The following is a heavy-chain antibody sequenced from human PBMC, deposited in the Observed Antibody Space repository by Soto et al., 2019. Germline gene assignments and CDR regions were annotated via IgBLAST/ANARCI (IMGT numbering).Heavy chain of an antibody. CDR3: ARARYQLLHPYYYGMDV. J-gene: IGHJ6*02. CDR1: GGSISSSSYY. Sequence: ASETLSLTCTVSGGSISSSSYYWGWIRQPPGKGLEWIGSIYYSGSTYYNPSLKSRVTISVDTSRNQVSLKLSSVTAADSAVYFCARARYQLLHPYYYGMDVWGQGTTVTVSS. D-gene: IGHD2-2*01. CDR2: IYYSGST. V-gene: IGHV4-39*07.